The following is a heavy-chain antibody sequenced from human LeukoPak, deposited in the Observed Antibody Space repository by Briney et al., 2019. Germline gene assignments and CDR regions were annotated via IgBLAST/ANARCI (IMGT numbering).Heavy chain of an antibody. CDR1: GFTFSSYW. V-gene: IGHV3-74*01. CDR3: ARGVGPSTVSPLNY. CDR2: INSDGSST. Sequence: GGSLRLSCAASGFTFSSYWIHWVRQAPGKGLVWVSRINSDGSSTSYADSVKGRFTISRDNAKNTLYLQMNSLRAEDTAFYHCARGVGPSTVSPLNYWGQGTLVTVSS. D-gene: IGHD4-17*01. J-gene: IGHJ4*02.